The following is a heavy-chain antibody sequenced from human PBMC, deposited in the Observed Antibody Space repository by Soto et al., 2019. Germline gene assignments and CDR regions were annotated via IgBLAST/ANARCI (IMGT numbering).Heavy chain of an antibody. V-gene: IGHV3-23*01. CDR3: AKPAQHWLIRCYGIDV. CDR1: GFTFGNYA. D-gene: IGHD6-19*01. CDR2: INDGGNDM. Sequence: PGGSLRLSCVASGFTFGNYAMTWVRQAPGKGLEWVSSINDGGNDMYYADSVKGRFTISRDNSKSTLYLHMNSLRAEDTAIYYCAKPAQHWLIRCYGIDVWGQGTTVTVSS. J-gene: IGHJ6*02.